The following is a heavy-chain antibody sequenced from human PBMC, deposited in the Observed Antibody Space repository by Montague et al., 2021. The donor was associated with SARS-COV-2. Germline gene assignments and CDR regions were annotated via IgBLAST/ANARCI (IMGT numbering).Heavy chain of an antibody. J-gene: IGHJ6*02. Sequence: SETLSLTCAVYGGSFSGYYWSWIRQPPGKGLEWIGEINHSGSTNYNPSLKSRVTISVDTSKNQFSLKLSSVTAADTAVYYCARGRRILLWFGELLSGGDYYGRKAGAKGPRSPSP. CDR1: GGSFSGYY. V-gene: IGHV4-34*01. CDR3: ARGRRILLWFGELLSGGDYYGRKA. CDR2: INHSGST. D-gene: IGHD3-10*01.